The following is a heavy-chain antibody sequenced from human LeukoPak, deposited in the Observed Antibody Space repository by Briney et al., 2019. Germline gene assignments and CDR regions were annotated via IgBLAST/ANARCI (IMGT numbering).Heavy chain of an antibody. CDR3: PYYYDTSGYVDY. D-gene: IGHD3-22*01. V-gene: IGHV3-15*01. CDR2: IKSKTDGGTT. J-gene: IGHJ4*02. Sequence: GGSLRLSCAASGFTFSNAWMNWVRQAPGKGLERVGRIKSKTDGGTTDYAAPVKGRFTISRDDSKNTLYLQMNSLKTEDTAVYYCPYYYDTSGYVDYWGQGTLVTVSS. CDR1: GFTFSNAW.